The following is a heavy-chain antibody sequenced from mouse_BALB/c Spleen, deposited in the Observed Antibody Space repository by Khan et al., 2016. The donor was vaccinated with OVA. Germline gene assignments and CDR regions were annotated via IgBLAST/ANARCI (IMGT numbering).Heavy chain of an antibody. CDR3: ARGITCYRYDRGYYDTMDY. CDR2: IRNKANGYTT. D-gene: IGHD2-14*01. CDR1: GFTFTDYY. Sequence: EVQLQESGGGLVQPGGSLRLSCATSGFTFTDYYMSWVRQPPGKALAWLGFIRNKANGYTTEYSASVKGRFTISRDNSQSILYLQMNTLRAEDSASYYCARGITCYRYDRGYYDTMDYWGQGTSVTVSS. V-gene: IGHV7-3*02. J-gene: IGHJ4*01.